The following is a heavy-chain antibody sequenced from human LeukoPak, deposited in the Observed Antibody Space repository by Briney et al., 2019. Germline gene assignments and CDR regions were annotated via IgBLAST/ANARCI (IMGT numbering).Heavy chain of an antibody. Sequence: GGSLRLSCAASGFTFSSYSMNWVRQAPGKGLEWVSSISSSSSYIYYADSVKGRFTISRDNAENSLYLQMNSLRAEDTAVYYCARVLAAAGTVDYWGQGTLVTVSS. CDR1: GFTFSSYS. D-gene: IGHD6-13*01. V-gene: IGHV3-21*01. CDR2: ISSSSSYI. CDR3: ARVLAAAGTVDY. J-gene: IGHJ4*02.